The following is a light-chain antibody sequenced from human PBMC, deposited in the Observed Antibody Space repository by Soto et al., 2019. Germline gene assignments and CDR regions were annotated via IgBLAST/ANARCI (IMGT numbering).Light chain of an antibody. J-gene: IGLJ2*01. CDR3: ATWDDSLNVV. V-gene: IGLV1-44*01. CDR1: SSNIGSKS. Sequence: QSVLTQPPSVSGTPGQRVTISCSGSSSNIGSKSVSWYQHLPQTAPKLLIYSNDQRPSAVPGRFSGSKSGTSASLAISGLLSEDEADYYCATWDDSLNVVFGGGTKVTVL. CDR2: SND.